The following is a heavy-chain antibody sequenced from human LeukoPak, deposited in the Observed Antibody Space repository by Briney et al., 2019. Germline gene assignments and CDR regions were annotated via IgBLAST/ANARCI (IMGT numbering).Heavy chain of an antibody. V-gene: IGHV4-34*01. CDR3: ARGNTMIVVVLDY. CDR1: GGSIGSYY. J-gene: IGHJ4*02. CDR2: INHSGST. D-gene: IGHD3-22*01. Sequence: SETLSLTCTVSGGSIGSYYWSWIRQPPGKGLEWIGEINHSGSTNYNPSLKSRVTISVDTSKNQFSLKLSSVTAADTAVYYCARGNTMIVVVLDYWGQGTLVTVSS.